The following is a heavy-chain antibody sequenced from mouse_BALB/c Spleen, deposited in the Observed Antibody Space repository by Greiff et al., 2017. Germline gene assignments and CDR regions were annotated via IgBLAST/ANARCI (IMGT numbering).Heavy chain of an antibody. Sequence: VQLQQSGAVLARPGASVKMSCKASGYTFTSYWMHWVKQRPGQGLEWIGAIYPGNSDTSYNQKFKGKAKLTAVTSTSTAYMELSSLTNEDSAVYYCTTYGYDGGYAMDYWGQGTSVTVSS. V-gene: IGHV1-5*01. J-gene: IGHJ4*01. CDR3: TTYGYDGGYAMDY. CDR2: IYPGNSDT. D-gene: IGHD2-2*01. CDR1: GYTFTSYW.